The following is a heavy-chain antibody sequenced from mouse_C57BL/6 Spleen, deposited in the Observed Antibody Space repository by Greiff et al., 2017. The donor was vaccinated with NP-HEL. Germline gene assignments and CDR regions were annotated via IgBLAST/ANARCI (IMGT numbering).Heavy chain of an antibody. CDR3: AGEGGRSYGCYCDV. CDR2: IAPEDGET. D-gene: IGHD1-1*01. J-gene: IGHJ1*03. Sequence: VQLQQSGAELVKPGASVKLSCTASGFNIKDYYMHWVKPRTEQGLEWIGRIAPEDGETKPAPKFQGKATIPADTSANPASLQPRSLTSEDTAVYYWAGEGGRSYGCYCDVWGTGTTVTVSS. V-gene: IGHV14-2*01. CDR1: GFNIKDYY.